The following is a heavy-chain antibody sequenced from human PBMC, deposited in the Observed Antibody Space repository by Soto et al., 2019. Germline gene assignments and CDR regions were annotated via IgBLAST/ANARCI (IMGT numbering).Heavy chain of an antibody. V-gene: IGHV3-49*03. D-gene: IGHD3-3*01. CDR3: TREMDTGTYYDFWSGYFDY. J-gene: IGHJ4*02. CDR1: GFTFGDYA. CDR2: IRSKAYGGTT. Sequence: GGSLRLSCTASGFTFGDYAMSWFRQAPGKGLEWVGFIRSKAYGGTTEYAASVKGRFTISRDDSKSIAYLQMNSLKTEDTAVYYCTREMDTGTYYDFWSGYFDYWGQGTLVTVSS.